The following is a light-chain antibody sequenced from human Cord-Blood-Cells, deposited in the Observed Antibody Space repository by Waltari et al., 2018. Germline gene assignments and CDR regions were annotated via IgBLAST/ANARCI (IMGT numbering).Light chain of an antibody. Sequence: DIQMTQSPSSLSASVGDRVTITCRASQGISNYLAWYQQKPGKVPKLLIYAASTLQSGVPSRFSCSGSWTDFTLTISCLQPEDVATYFCQKYNSAPYTFGQGTKLEIK. V-gene: IGKV1-27*01. CDR3: QKYNSAPYT. J-gene: IGKJ2*01. CDR2: AAS. CDR1: QGISNY.